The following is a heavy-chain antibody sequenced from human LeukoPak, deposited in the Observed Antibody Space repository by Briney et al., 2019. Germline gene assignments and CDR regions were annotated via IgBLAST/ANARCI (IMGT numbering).Heavy chain of an antibody. J-gene: IGHJ4*02. V-gene: IGHV3-33*01. CDR2: IWYDGSNK. CDR1: GFTFSSYG. Sequence: PGGSLRLSCAASGFTFSSYGMHWVRQAPGKGLEWVAVIWYDGSNKYYADSVKGRFTISRVNSKNTLYLQMNSLRAEDTAVYYCARDQMHIVVVTAIDYWGQGTLVTVSS. D-gene: IGHD2-21*02. CDR3: ARDQMHIVVVTAIDY.